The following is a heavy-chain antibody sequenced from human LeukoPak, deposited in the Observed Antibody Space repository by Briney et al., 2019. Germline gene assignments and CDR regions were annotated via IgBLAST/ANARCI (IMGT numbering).Heavy chain of an antibody. J-gene: IGHJ4*02. D-gene: IGHD3-22*01. Sequence: VASVKVSCKAPGGTSNSHAISWVRQGPGQGLEWMGRIIPNLGTTNRAQNFQDRVTLTADKSTNTASMELTSLISDDTAVYYCATTNDGGGYQWGDFFDFWGQGTLVTVSS. CDR3: ATTNDGGGYQWGDFFDF. CDR1: GGTSNSHA. V-gene: IGHV1-69*04. CDR2: IIPNLGTT.